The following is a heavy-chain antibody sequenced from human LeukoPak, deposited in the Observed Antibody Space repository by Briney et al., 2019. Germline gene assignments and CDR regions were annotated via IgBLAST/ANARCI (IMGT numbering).Heavy chain of an antibody. CDR2: INPNSGGT. J-gene: IGHJ6*02. D-gene: IGHD3-3*01. CDR3: ARGLLIRSYYYYGMDV. CDR1: GYTFTGYY. V-gene: IGHV1-2*04. Sequence: ASVKVSCKASGYTFTGYYMHWVRQAPGQGLEWMGWINPNSGGTNYAQKFQGWVTMTRDTSISTAYMELSRLRSDDTAVYYCARGLLIRSYYYYGMDVWGLGTTVTVSS.